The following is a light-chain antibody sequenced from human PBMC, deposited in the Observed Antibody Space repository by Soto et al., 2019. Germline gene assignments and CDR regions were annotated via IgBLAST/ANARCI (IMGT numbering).Light chain of an antibody. CDR2: EVS. J-gene: IGLJ1*01. Sequence: QSALTQPASMSGSPGQSVTISCTGSSSDIGTYNYVSWYQQHPGKVPKVIIYEVSNRPSGVSNRFSGSKSGNTASLTISGLQAEDEADYYCSSYGSRSTLYVFGTGTKLT. V-gene: IGLV2-14*01. CDR3: SSYGSRSTLYV. CDR1: SSDIGTYNY.